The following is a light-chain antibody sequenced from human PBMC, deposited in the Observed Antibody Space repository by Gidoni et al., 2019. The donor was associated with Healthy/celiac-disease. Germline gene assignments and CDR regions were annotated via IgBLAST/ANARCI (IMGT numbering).Light chain of an antibody. CDR1: QGISNY. V-gene: IGKV1-27*01. CDR3: QKYNSAPWT. CDR2: AAS. J-gene: IGKJ1*01. Sequence: DIQMTQSPSSLSASVGDRVTITFRASQGISNYLAWYQQKPGKVPKLLIYAASTLQSGVPSRFSGRGSVTDFTLTISSRQPEDVATYYCQKYNSAPWTFXQXTKVEIK.